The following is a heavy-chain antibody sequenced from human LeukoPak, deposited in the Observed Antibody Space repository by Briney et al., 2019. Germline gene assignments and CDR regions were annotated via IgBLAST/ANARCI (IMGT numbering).Heavy chain of an antibody. Sequence: PGRSLRLSCAASGFTFSSYSMNWVRQAPGKGLEWVSSISSSSSYIYYADSVKGRFTISRDNAKNSLYLQMNSLRVEDTAVYYCARASPFYDFWSWYFDYWGQGTLVTVSS. J-gene: IGHJ4*02. CDR2: ISSSSSYI. CDR1: GFTFSSYS. D-gene: IGHD3-3*01. V-gene: IGHV3-21*01. CDR3: ARASPFYDFWSWYFDY.